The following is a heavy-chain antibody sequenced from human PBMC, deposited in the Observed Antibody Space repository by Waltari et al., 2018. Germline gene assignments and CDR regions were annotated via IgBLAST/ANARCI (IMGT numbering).Heavy chain of an antibody. CDR3: ARAQVVPAANEGGGYYYYYGMDV. CDR1: GFTFSSYS. D-gene: IGHD2-2*01. V-gene: IGHV3-21*01. Sequence: EVQLVESGGGLVKPGGSLRLSCAASGFTFSSYSMNWVRQAPGKGLEWVSSISSSSSYIYYADSLKGRFTISRDNAKNSWYLQMNSLRAEDTAVYYCARAQVVPAANEGGGYYYYYGMDVWGQGTTVTVSS. CDR2: ISSSSSYI. J-gene: IGHJ6*02.